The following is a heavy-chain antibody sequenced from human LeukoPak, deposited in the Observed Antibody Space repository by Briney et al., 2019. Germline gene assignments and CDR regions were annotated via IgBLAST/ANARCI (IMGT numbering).Heavy chain of an antibody. V-gene: IGHV4-59*01. CDR1: GGSINNYY. D-gene: IGHD3-10*01. CDR2: IYYSGST. J-gene: IGHJ4*02. Sequence: PSETLSLTCIVSGGSINNYYWSWIRQPPGKGLEWIGSIYYSGSTNYNPSLKSRVTISVATSKNHFSLNLTSVTAADTALYYCARGRLGGAYWGQGTLVTVSS. CDR3: ARGRLGGAY.